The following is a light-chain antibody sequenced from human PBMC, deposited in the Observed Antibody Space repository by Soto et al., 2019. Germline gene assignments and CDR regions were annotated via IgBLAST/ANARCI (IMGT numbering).Light chain of an antibody. CDR1: GSDVGGYNY. CDR3: SSYTSISALV. V-gene: IGLV2-14*01. J-gene: IGLJ3*02. CDR2: EVS. Sequence: QSALTQPASVSGSPGQWITISCTGTGSDVGGYNYVSWYQQHPGKAPKLMIYEVSNRPSGVSNRFSGSKSGNTASLTISGLQADDEADYYCSSYTSISALVFGGGTKLTVL.